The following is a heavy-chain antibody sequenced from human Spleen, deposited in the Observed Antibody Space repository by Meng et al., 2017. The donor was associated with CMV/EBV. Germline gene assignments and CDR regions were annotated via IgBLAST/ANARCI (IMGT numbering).Heavy chain of an antibody. CDR1: GGSMSCGNDY. Sequence: QVAVQDPGPGRGVPCQPLSLSCTFSGGSMSCGNDYWSWIRQPPGKGLEWIGYIHHSGSAYYNPSLKSRVSISVDTSKNQFSLNLNSMTAADTAVYYCASSDHIPRRNYFDYWGQGTLVTVSS. D-gene: IGHD2-21*01. V-gene: IGHV4-30-4*01. CDR2: IHHSGSA. CDR3: ASSDHIPRRNYFDY. J-gene: IGHJ4*02.